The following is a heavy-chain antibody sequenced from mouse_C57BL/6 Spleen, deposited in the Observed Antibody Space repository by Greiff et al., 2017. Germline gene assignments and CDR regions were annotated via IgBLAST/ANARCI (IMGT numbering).Heavy chain of an antibody. D-gene: IGHD2-5*01. J-gene: IGHJ4*01. CDR1: GYSFTDYN. CDR3: ARETYYSNVYAMDY. CDR2: INPNYGTT. Sequence: QLQQSGPELVKPGASVKISCKASGYSFTDYNMNWVKQSNGKSLEWIGVINPNYGTTSYNQKFKGKATLTVDQSSSTAYMQLNSLTSEDSAVYYCARETYYSNVYAMDYWGQGTSVTVSS. V-gene: IGHV1-39*01.